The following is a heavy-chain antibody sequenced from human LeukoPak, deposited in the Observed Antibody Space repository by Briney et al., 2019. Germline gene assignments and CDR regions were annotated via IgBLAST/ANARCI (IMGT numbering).Heavy chain of an antibody. CDR2: INHSGST. J-gene: IGHJ5*02. V-gene: IGHV4-34*01. D-gene: IGHD2-2*01. CDR1: GGSFSGYY. Sequence: SETLSLTCAVYGGSFSGYYWSWIRQPPGKGLGWIGEINHSGSTNYNPSLKSRVTISVDTSKNQFSLKLSSVTAADTAVYYCARRWRSCSSTSCYRGGWFDPWGQGTLVTVSS. CDR3: ARRWRSCSSTSCYRGGWFDP.